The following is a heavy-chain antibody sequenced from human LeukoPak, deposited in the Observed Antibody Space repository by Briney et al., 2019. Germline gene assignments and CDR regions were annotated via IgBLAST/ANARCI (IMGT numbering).Heavy chain of an antibody. CDR2: INYRGST. Sequence: SETLSLTCTVSGGSISNSDYYWDWIRQPPGKGLEWIGSINYRGSTYYNPSLESRVTISVDTSKNQFSLKMSSVTAADTAVYYRAKTRGRGQVEPGTSGYVYYWGQGTLVSVSS. V-gene: IGHV4-39*01. CDR3: AKTRGRGQVEPGTSGYVYY. J-gene: IGHJ4*02. CDR1: GGSISNSDYY. D-gene: IGHD3-22*01.